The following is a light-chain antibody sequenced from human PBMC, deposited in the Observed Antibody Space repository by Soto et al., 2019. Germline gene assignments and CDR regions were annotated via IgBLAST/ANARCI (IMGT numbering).Light chain of an antibody. CDR3: HQYGSSPWT. V-gene: IGKV3-20*01. CDR1: QSVSSSY. Sequence: EIVLTQSPGTLSLSPGEGATLSCRASQSVSSSYLAWYQQKPGQAPRLLIYGSSSRATGIPDRFSGSGSGTDFTLTISSLGPEDFAVYFCHQYGSSPWTFGQGTNVEIK. CDR2: GSS. J-gene: IGKJ1*01.